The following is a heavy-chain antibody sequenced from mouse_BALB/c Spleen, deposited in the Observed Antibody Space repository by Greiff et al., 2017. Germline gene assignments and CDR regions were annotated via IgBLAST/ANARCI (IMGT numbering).Heavy chain of an antibody. V-gene: IGHV1-54*01. Sequence: VQLQQSGAELVRPGPSVTVSCKVSGYAFTNYLVEWVNQRPGQGLEWIGVINPGSGGTNYNEKFKGKATLTEDKSSSTAYMQLSSLTSDDSAVYFCARWGSAPYWGQGTLVTVSA. CDR3: ARWGSAPY. CDR1: GYAFTNYL. CDR2: INPGSGGT. J-gene: IGHJ3*01.